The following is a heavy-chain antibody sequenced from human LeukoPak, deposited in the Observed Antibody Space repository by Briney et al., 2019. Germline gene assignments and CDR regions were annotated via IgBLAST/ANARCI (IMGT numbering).Heavy chain of an antibody. V-gene: IGHV3-9*01. D-gene: IGHD3-3*01. J-gene: IGHJ4*02. CDR2: ISWNSGSI. CDR3: AKGTYYDFWSSVDY. Sequence: GGSLRLSCAASGFTLSDYYMSWIRQAPGKGLEWVSGISWNSGSIGYADSVKGRFTISRDNAKNSLYLQMNSLRAEDTALYYCAKGTYYDFWSSVDYWGQGTLVTVSS. CDR1: GFTLSDYY.